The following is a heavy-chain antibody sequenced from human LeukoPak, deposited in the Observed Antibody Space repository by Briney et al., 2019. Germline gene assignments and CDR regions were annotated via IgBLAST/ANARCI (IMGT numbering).Heavy chain of an antibody. CDR3: AKQSRSSGWYPIDY. CDR2: ISGSGGST. V-gene: IGHV3-23*01. J-gene: IGHJ4*02. Sequence: GGSLRLSCAASGFTFSSYAMSWVRQAPGKGLEWVSAISGSGGSTYYADSVKGRFTISRDNSKNTLYLQMNSLRAEDTAVYYCAKQSRSSGWYPIDYWGQGTLVTVSS. D-gene: IGHD6-19*01. CDR1: GFTFSSYA.